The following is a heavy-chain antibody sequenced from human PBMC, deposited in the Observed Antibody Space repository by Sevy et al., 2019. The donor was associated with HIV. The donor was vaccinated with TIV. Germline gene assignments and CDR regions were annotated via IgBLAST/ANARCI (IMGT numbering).Heavy chain of an antibody. J-gene: IGHJ5*02. CDR2: IKQDGSEK. CDR3: PRCSNDFWGERANWFET. V-gene: IGHV3-7*01. D-gene: IGHD3-3*01. CDR1: GFTFSSYW. Sequence: GGSLRLSCAASGFTFSSYWMSWVRQAPGKGLEWVANIKQDGSEKYYVDSVKGRLTISRDNAKNSLYLQMNSLRAGDKAVYYWPRCSNDFWGERANWFETWGQGTLATVS.